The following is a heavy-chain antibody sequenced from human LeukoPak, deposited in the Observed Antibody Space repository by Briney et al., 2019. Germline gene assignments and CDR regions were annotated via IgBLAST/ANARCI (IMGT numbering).Heavy chain of an antibody. Sequence: SETLSLTCTVSGDSITDDYWSWIRQPPGKGLEWIGYIYYSGRTTCNPSLKSPVSLSIDTSKNQFSLELTSVTAADTAVYYCARVAYGSSWFDPWGQGTLVTISS. CDR3: ARVAYGSSWFDP. CDR2: IYYSGRT. J-gene: IGHJ5*02. CDR1: GDSITDDY. V-gene: IGHV4-59*01. D-gene: IGHD1-14*01.